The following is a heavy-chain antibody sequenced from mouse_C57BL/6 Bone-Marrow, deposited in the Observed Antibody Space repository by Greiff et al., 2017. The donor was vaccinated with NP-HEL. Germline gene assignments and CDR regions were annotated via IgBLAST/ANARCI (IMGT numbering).Heavy chain of an antibody. J-gene: IGHJ2*01. CDR2: IYPGSGNT. CDR3: ARYPLLVTTVVADY. D-gene: IGHD1-1*01. Sequence: LQESGPELVKPGASVKISCKASGYTFTDYYINWVKQRPGQGLEWIGWIYPGSGNTKYNEKFKGKATLTVDKSSSTAYMQLSSLTSEYSAVYVCARYPLLVTTVVADYWGQGTTLTVSS. CDR1: GYTFTDYY. V-gene: IGHV1-84*01.